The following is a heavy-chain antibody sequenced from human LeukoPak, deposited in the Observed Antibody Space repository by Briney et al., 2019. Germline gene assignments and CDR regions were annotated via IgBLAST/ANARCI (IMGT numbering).Heavy chain of an antibody. D-gene: IGHD2-8*01. J-gene: IGHJ4*02. CDR3: ARDWGMVYAITDY. CDR1: GGSISSSSYY. CDR2: IYYSGST. V-gene: IGHV4-39*02. Sequence: SETQPLTCTVSGGSISSSSYYWGWIRQPPGKGLEWIGSIYYSGSTYYNPSLKSRVAISVDTSKNQFSLKLSSVTAADTAVYYCARDWGMVYAITDYWGQGTLVTVSS.